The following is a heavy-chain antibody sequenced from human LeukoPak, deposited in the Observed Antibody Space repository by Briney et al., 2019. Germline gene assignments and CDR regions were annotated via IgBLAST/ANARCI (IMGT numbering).Heavy chain of an antibody. D-gene: IGHD3-22*01. CDR2: IYYSGGT. Sequence: SETLSLTCTVSGGSISSSSYFWGWIRQPPGKGLEWIGSIYYSGGTYYNPSLKSRVTLSVDTSKNQFSLKLSSVTAADTAVYYCARDLAVLGYFHFDYWGQGTLVTVSS. CDR3: ARDLAVLGYFHFDY. J-gene: IGHJ4*02. V-gene: IGHV4-39*07. CDR1: GGSISSSSYF.